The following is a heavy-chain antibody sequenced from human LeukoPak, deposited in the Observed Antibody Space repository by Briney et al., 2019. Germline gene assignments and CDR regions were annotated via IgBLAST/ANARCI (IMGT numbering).Heavy chain of an antibody. CDR3: ARDAYPHCSYADCYTGYFDH. CDR2: ITGSGGT. J-gene: IGHJ4*02. D-gene: IGHD2-2*02. Sequence: GGSLRLSCAASRLTFSNYAMTWVHQSPGKGLEWVSSITGSGGTNYADSVKGRFTVSRDNSKNTLYLQINSLRAEDTAVYYCARDAYPHCSYADCYTGYFDHWGQGTLVTVSS. CDR1: RLTFSNYA. V-gene: IGHV3-23*01.